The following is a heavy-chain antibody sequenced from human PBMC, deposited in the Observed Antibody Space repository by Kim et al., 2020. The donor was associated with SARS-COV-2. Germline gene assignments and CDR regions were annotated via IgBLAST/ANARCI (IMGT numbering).Heavy chain of an antibody. J-gene: IGHJ6*02. CDR2: ISWNSGII. CDR1: GFTFNDYA. D-gene: IGHD6-6*01. CDR3: AKDRSSSPTYGMDV. V-gene: IGHV3-9*01. Sequence: SLRLSCAASGFTFNDYAMHWVRQAPGKGLEWVSGISWNSGIIGYADSVKGRLTISRDNAKNSLYLQMNSLRAEDTALYYCAKDRSSSPTYGMDVWGQGTTVTVSS.